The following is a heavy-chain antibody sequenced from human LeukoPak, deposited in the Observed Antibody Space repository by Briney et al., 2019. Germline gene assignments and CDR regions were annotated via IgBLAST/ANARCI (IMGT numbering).Heavy chain of an antibody. V-gene: IGHV3-7*01. CDR2: IKKDGSEK. J-gene: IGHJ3*01. Sequence: GGSLRLSCAASGFTFSNYCINWVRQAPGKGLEWVANIKKDGSEKSYVDPVKGRFTISRDNTKSTLYLQMNSLRAEDPAVYYCAMANSVASDGSGEGTMVTVSS. CDR1: GFTFSNYC. D-gene: IGHD3-10*01. CDR3: AMANSVASDG.